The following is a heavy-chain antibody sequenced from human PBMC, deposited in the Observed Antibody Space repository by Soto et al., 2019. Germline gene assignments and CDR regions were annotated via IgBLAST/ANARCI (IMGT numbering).Heavy chain of an antibody. D-gene: IGHD3-3*01. Sequence: PSQTLSLTCVISGDSVFSNSAAWNWIRQSPSRGLEWLGRTYYRSKWYNDYAVSVKSRITINPDTSKNQFSLQLNPVTPEDTAVYYCARDPTIFGVPQGAFDIWGQGTMVTVSS. J-gene: IGHJ3*02. CDR3: ARDPTIFGVPQGAFDI. V-gene: IGHV6-1*01. CDR2: TYYRSKWYN. CDR1: GDSVFSNSAA.